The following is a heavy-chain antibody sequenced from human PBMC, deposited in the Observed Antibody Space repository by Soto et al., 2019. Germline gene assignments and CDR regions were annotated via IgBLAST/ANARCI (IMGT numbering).Heavy chain of an antibody. Sequence: EVQLVESGGGLVQPGRSLKLSCAASGFTFHDYAMHWVRQGQGKGLEWVSGITWNSGSIDYADSVKGRFTISRDNAKNSLYLQTNRLSPEDTALYYCAKDIGEYSSGWTYFDYWGHGTLVTVSS. CDR2: ITWNSGSI. V-gene: IGHV3-9*01. J-gene: IGHJ4*01. D-gene: IGHD6-19*01. CDR3: AKDIGEYSSGWTYFDY. CDR1: GFTFHDYA.